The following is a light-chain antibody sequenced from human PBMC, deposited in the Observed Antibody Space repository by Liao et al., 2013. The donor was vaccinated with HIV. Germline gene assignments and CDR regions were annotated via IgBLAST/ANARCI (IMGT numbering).Light chain of an antibody. Sequence: SYELTQPPSVSVSPGQTASITCSGENLGDKYASWYQKKAGQSPVLVIYQNGKRPSGIPERFSGSNSGNTATLTISRVEAGDEADYYCQVWDNSSNRGVFGGGTKLTVL. V-gene: IGLV3-1*01. CDR1: NLGDKY. CDR3: QVWDNSSNRGV. J-gene: IGLJ2*01. CDR2: QNG.